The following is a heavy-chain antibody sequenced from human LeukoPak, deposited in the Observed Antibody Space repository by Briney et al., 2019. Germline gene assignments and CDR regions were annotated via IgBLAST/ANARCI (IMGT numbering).Heavy chain of an antibody. Sequence: PSETLSLTCTVSGGSISSYYWSWIRQPPGKGLEWIGYIYYSGSTNHNPSLKSRVTISVDTSKNQFSLKLSSVTAADTAVYYCARSLPLTYYDFWSGSLPYFDYWGQGTLVTVSS. D-gene: IGHD3-3*01. J-gene: IGHJ4*02. CDR1: GGSISSYY. V-gene: IGHV4-59*01. CDR2: IYYSGST. CDR3: ARSLPLTYYDFWSGSLPYFDY.